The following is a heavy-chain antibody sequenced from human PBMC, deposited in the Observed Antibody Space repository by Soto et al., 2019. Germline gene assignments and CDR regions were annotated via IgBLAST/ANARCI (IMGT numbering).Heavy chain of an antibody. V-gene: IGHV3-72*01. CDR3: TRVGVGSSSWYGVYYYGMDV. Sequence: LRLSCSVAGFTLSETYSYWFRQAPGTGLEWVCRSRDKAQGYSTAYAASVKGRFTISRDDSKSIAYLQMNSLKTEDTAVYYCTRVGVGSSSWYGVYYYGMDVWGQGTKVTVSS. CDR1: GFTLSETY. CDR2: SRDKAQGYST. D-gene: IGHD6-13*01. J-gene: IGHJ6*02.